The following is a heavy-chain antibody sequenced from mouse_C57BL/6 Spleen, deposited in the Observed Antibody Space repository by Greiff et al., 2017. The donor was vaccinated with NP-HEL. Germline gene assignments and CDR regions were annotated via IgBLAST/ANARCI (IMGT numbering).Heavy chain of an antibody. Sequence: QVQLQQSGPELVKPGASVKISCKASGYAFSSSWMNWVKQRPGQGLEWIGRIYPGDGDTNYNGKFKGKATLTADKSSSTAYMQLSSLTSEDSAVYFCARFITTVVGFDYWGQGTTLTVSS. J-gene: IGHJ2*01. CDR2: IYPGDGDT. V-gene: IGHV1-82*01. CDR3: ARFITTVVGFDY. D-gene: IGHD1-1*01. CDR1: GYAFSSSW.